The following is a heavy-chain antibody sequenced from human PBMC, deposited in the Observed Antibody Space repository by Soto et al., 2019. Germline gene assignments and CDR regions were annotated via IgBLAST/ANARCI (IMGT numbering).Heavy chain of an antibody. V-gene: IGHV1-69*13. CDR3: ARDGRITMVRGVNYYYYGMDV. J-gene: IGHJ6*02. CDR2: IIPIFGTA. Sequence: SXTGSWKASGGTFSSDAISCVRQAPGQGLEWMGGIIPIFGTANYAQKFQGRVTITADESTSTACMELSSLRSEDTAVYYCARDGRITMVRGVNYYYYGMDVWGQGTTVTVSS. D-gene: IGHD3-10*01. CDR1: GGTFSSDA.